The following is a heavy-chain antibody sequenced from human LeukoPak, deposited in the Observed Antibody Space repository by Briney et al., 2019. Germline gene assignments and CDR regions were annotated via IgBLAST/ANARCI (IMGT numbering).Heavy chain of an antibody. D-gene: IGHD3-22*01. CDR1: GFTFSSYS. CDR2: ISSSSSYI. Sequence: PGGSLRLSCAASGFTFSSYSMNWVRQAPGKGLEWVSSISSSSSYIYYADSVKGRFTISRDNAKNSLYLQMNSLRAEDTAVYYCAREGYYDSSGYYYPLDYWGQGTLVIVSS. CDR3: AREGYYDSSGYYYPLDY. V-gene: IGHV3-21*01. J-gene: IGHJ4*02.